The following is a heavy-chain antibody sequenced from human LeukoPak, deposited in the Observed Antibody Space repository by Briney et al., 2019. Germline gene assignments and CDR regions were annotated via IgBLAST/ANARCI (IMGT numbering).Heavy chain of an antibody. D-gene: IGHD3-10*01. CDR2: ISSSSSYI. CDR1: GITFSTHA. V-gene: IGHV3-21*01. Sequence: GGSLRLSCAASGITFSTHAMSWVRQAPGKGLEWVSSISSSSSYIYYADSVKGRFTISRDNAKNSLYLQMNSLRAEDTAVYYCAREDYYTHHDAFDIWGQGTMVTVSS. CDR3: AREDYYTHHDAFDI. J-gene: IGHJ3*02.